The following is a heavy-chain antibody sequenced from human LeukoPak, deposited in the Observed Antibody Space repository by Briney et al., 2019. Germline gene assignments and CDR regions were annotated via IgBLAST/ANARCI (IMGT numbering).Heavy chain of an antibody. CDR1: GGTFSSYA. D-gene: IGHD3-16*02. Sequence: GASVKVSCKASGGTFSSYAISWVRQAPGQGLEWMGGIIPIFGTANYAQKFQGRVTITADESTSTAYMELSSLRSEDTAVYYCASHPTLYYYYYYMDVWGKGTTVTISS. CDR2: IIPIFGTA. CDR3: ASHPTLYYYYYYMDV. J-gene: IGHJ6*03. V-gene: IGHV1-69*13.